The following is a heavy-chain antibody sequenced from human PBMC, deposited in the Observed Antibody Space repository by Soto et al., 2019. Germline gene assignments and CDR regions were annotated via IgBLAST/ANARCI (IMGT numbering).Heavy chain of an antibody. V-gene: IGHV3-30-3*01. J-gene: IGHJ4*02. D-gene: IGHD6-6*01. Sequence: QVQLVESGGGVVQPGRSLRLSCAASGFTFSSYAMHWVRQAPGKGLEWLAVISYDGSNKYYADSVKGRFTISRDNSKKTLYLQMYSLRAEDTAVYYCSRDLDEQLVPGEYWGQGTLVTVSS. CDR2: ISYDGSNK. CDR1: GFTFSSYA. CDR3: SRDLDEQLVPGEY.